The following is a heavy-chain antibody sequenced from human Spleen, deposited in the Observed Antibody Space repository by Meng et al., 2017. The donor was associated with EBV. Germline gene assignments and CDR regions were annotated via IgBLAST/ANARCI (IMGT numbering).Heavy chain of an antibody. V-gene: IGHV1-3*01. CDR2: INSGNGDT. CDR1: GYTFTPYT. Sequence: QVHIVESGTEVKKAGASVKVSCKASGYTFTPYTVHWVRQAPGQRLEWMGWINSGNGDTKYSEKFQGRVTITRDTSASTAYMELSSLRFEDTAVYYCARHPGEYYSDTSGFETYFDSWGQGTLVTVSS. J-gene: IGHJ4*02. D-gene: IGHD3-22*01. CDR3: ARHPGEYYSDTSGFETYFDS.